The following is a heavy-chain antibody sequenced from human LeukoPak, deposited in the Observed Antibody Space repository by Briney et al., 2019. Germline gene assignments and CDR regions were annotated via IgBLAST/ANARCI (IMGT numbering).Heavy chain of an antibody. CDR1: GGSISSTSYY. CDR2: IHYRGTT. CDR3: ARRTRHYDWNYFDY. Sequence: SETLSLTCIVSGGSISSTSYYWGWIRQSPGKGLEWIGSIHYRGTTYYNPSLLSRGTISVDTSKNQFSLKLSSVTAADTAVYYCARRTRHYDWNYFDYWGQGTLVTVSS. J-gene: IGHJ4*02. V-gene: IGHV4-39*07. D-gene: IGHD3-3*01.